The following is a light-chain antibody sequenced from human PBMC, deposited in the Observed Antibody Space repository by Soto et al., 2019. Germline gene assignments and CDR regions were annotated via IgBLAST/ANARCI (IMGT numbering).Light chain of an antibody. CDR3: QQYGSSWT. CDR1: RDVSRSF. Sequence: IVVANYPSALPVSPGERATLSCRASRDVSRSFLAWYQQKVGQAPRLLIYDASTRATGIPDRFSGGGSGTDFTLTISRLEAEDFAIYYCQQYGSSWTFGQGTKVDIK. CDR2: DAS. J-gene: IGKJ1*01. V-gene: IGKV3-20*01.